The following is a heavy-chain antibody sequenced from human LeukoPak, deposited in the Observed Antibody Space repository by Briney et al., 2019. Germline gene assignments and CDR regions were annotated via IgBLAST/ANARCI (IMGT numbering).Heavy chain of an antibody. CDR3: ARGRREVVVPAATHNWFDP. Sequence: RASVKVSCKASGYTFTSYAMHWVRQAPGQRLEWMGWINAGNGNTKYSQKFQGRVTITADESTSTAYMELSSLRSEDTAVYYCARGRREVVVPAATHNWFDPWGQGTLVTVSS. V-gene: IGHV1-3*01. CDR1: GYTFTSYA. J-gene: IGHJ5*02. D-gene: IGHD2-2*01. CDR2: INAGNGNT.